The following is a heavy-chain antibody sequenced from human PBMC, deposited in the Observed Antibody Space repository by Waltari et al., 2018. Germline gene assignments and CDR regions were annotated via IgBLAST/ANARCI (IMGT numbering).Heavy chain of an antibody. CDR3: AREYSRICFHALDG. D-gene: IGHD6-13*01. CDR2: IKYDGSIK. Sequence: QVHVVESGGGVVQPGGPLRLACAASGFPPGNEGRHWVRQAPGKGLEWVAVIKYDGSIKNYADSVKGRFTISRENSKNTLYLEMKSLRAEDTAVYYCAREYSRICFHALDGWGQGTAVTVSS. J-gene: IGHJ6*02. V-gene: IGHV3-33*05. CDR1: GFPPGNEG.